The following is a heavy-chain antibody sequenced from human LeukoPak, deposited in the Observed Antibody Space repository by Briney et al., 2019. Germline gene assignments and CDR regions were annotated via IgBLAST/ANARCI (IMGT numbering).Heavy chain of an antibody. Sequence: PGGSLRLSCAASGFTFSSYGMHWVRQTPGKGLEWVSSISSSSSYIYYADSVKGRFTISRDNAKNSLYLQMNSLRAEDTAVYYCARVLGYYYYYGMDVWGQGTTVTVSS. CDR1: GFTFSSYG. CDR2: ISSSSSYI. V-gene: IGHV3-21*01. J-gene: IGHJ6*02. CDR3: ARVLGYYYYYGMDV.